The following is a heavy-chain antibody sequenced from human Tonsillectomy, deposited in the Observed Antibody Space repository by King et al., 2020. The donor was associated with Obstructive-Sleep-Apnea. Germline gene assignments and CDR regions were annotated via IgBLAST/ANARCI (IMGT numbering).Heavy chain of an antibody. J-gene: IGHJ6*02. D-gene: IGHD2-2*01. CDR2: ISSRSSTI. CDR3: ATGEPATIHYYYYGMDV. V-gene: IGHV3-48*04. CDR1: GFTFSSYT. Sequence: VQLVESGGGLVQPGGSLRLSCAASGFTFSSYTMNLVRQAPGKGLEWVSYISSRSSTIYYAVSVKGRVTISRDNAKNSLYLQMNSLRAEDTAVYYCATGEPATIHYYYYGMDVWGQGTTVTVSS.